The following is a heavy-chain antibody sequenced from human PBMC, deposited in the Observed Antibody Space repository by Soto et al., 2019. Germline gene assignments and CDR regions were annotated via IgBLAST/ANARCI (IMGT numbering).Heavy chain of an antibody. CDR2: ISSTGGRT. J-gene: IGHJ6*02. CDR1: GLTFSRYA. D-gene: IGHD1-1*01. V-gene: IGHV3-64D*06. Sequence: GGSLRLSCTVSGLTFSRYAMFWVRQAPGKGLESLLAISSTGGRTYYADSVKGRFTISRDNSKRTLYLQMSSLSAEDTAVYYCVKGNLRVIEYPSHDMDVWGQGTTVTVSS. CDR3: VKGNLRVIEYPSHDMDV.